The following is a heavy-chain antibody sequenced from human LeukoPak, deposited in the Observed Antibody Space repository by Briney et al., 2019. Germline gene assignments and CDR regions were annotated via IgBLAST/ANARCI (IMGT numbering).Heavy chain of an antibody. Sequence: SVKVSCKASGGTFSSYAISWVRQAPGRGLEWMGGIIPIFGTANYAQKFRGRVTITADESTSTAYMELSSLRSEDTAVYYCARYVYYDILTGRDYYYGMDGWGKGTTVTVSS. J-gene: IGHJ6*04. CDR2: IIPIFGTA. CDR3: ARYVYYDILTGRDYYYGMDG. V-gene: IGHV1-69*13. CDR1: GGTFSSYA. D-gene: IGHD3-9*01.